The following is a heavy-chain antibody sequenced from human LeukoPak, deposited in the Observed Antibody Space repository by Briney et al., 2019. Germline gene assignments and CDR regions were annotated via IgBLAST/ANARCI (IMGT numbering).Heavy chain of an antibody. CDR2: IKEDGGEK. CDR1: GFTLSCSW. D-gene: IGHD1-26*01. J-gene: IGHJ4*02. CDR3: ACLYRG. Sequence: GGSLRLSCVGSGFTLSCSWMTWVRQAPGKGLEGVANIKEDGGEKYYVDSVEGRFTISRDNAKNSLYLQMNSLRADETAVYPCACLYRGWGQGTLVTVSS. V-gene: IGHV3-7*01.